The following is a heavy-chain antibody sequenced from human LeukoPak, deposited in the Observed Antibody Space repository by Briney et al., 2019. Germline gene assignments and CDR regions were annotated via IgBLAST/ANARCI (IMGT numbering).Heavy chain of an antibody. J-gene: IGHJ4*02. CDR2: IYYSRST. CDR1: GGSISSSSYY. Sequence: SETLSLTCTVSGGSISSSSYYWGWIRQPPGNGLEWIGSIYYSRSTYYNPSLKSRVTISVDTSKNQFSLKLSSVTAADTAVYYCARSLLYYYDSSGYSLTEPKQAYFDYWGQGTLVTVSS. D-gene: IGHD3-22*01. V-gene: IGHV4-39*07. CDR3: ARSLLYYYDSSGYSLTEPKQAYFDY.